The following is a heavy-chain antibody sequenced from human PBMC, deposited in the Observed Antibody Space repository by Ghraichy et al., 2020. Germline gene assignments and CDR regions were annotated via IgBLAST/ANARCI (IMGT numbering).Heavy chain of an antibody. Sequence: GGSLRLSCAASGFTFDDYAMHWVRQAPGKGLEWVSGISWNSGSIGYADSVKGRFTISRDNAKNSLYLQMNSLRAEDTALYYCAKDDSQMISGSQGDWGQGTLVTVSS. CDR2: ISWNSGSI. J-gene: IGHJ4*02. V-gene: IGHV3-9*01. D-gene: IGHD1-26*01. CDR3: AKDDSQMISGSQGD. CDR1: GFTFDDYA.